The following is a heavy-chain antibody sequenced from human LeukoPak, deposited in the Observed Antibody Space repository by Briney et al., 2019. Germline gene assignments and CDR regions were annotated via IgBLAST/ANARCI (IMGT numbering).Heavy chain of an antibody. J-gene: IGHJ3*01. D-gene: IGHD3-22*01. CDR1: GGTLDDYG. V-gene: IGHV3-20*01. CDR2: INRDGSRT. CDR3: ARRYYDSRGYYFAFDL. Sequence: GGALRLACELGGGTLDDYGMTGVGQTPAKGLEGVSEINRDGSRTGYADSVKGRFTASRDNARNALYLQMNSLRAEDTALYHCARRYYDSRGYYFAFDLWGQGTMVTVSS.